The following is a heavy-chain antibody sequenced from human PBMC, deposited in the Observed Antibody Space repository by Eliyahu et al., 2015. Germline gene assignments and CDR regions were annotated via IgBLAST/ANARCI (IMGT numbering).Heavy chain of an antibody. D-gene: IGHD2-8*02. V-gene: IGHV4-34*02. Sequence: QVQLQQWGAGLSKPSETLSLTCGVSGGSFNDLYLTWIRQSPGKGLEWIGQMHHTGSTALNPSLQSRVTISVDTSKNEFSLKLRFLTAADTAVYYCATRSRATYWSFDFWGQGTLVTVSS. J-gene: IGHJ5*01. CDR2: MHHTGST. CDR1: GGSFNDLY. CDR3: ATRSRATYWSFDF.